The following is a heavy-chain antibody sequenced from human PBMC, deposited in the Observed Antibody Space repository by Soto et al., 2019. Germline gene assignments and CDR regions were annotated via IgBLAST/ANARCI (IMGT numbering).Heavy chain of an antibody. J-gene: IGHJ4*02. D-gene: IGHD4-17*01. CDR1: GFTFSNDW. CDR3: TTAHGDLY. V-gene: IGHV3-15*07. CDR2: IKSKSDGGAA. Sequence: EVQLVESGGGLVKPGGSLRLSCAASGFTFSNDWMNWVRQAPGKGLEWVGGIKSKSDGGAADYSAPVKGRFTISREDSKHTLYLQLNTLKTEDPAVYYGTTAHGDLYWGQGTLVTVSS.